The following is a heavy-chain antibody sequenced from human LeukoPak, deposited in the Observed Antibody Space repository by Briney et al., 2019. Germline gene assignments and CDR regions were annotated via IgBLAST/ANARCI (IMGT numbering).Heavy chain of an antibody. J-gene: IGHJ4*02. Sequence: SETLSLTCAASGGSISSNNWWSWVRQPPGKGLEWIGEIYHSGSTKYNPSLKSRVTISVDKSKNQFSLKLSSVTAADTAVYYCARGRITIFGVVISPRNYFDYWGQGTLVTVSS. V-gene: IGHV4-4*02. CDR1: GGSISSNNW. CDR2: IYHSGST. D-gene: IGHD3-3*01. CDR3: ARGRITIFGVVISPRNYFDY.